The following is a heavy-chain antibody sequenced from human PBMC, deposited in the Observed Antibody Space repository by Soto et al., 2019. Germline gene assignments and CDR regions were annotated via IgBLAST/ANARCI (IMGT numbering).Heavy chain of an antibody. V-gene: IGHV1-2*04. D-gene: IGHD4-4*01. J-gene: IGHJ6*02. CDR2: INPNSGGT. CDR1: GYTFTGYY. CDR3: ARDLTSTPDYYYGMDV. Sequence: ASVKVSCKASGYTFTGYYMHWVRQAPGQGLEWMGWINPNSGGTNYAQKFQGWVTMTRDTSISTAYMELSRLRSDDTAVYYCARDLTSTPDYYYGMDVWGQGTTVTSP.